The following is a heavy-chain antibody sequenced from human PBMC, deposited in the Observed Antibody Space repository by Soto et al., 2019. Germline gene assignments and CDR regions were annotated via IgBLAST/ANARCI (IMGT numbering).Heavy chain of an antibody. CDR2: IIPIFGTT. Sequence: QVQLVQSGAEVKKPGSSVKVSCKASGGTFSGYAISWVLQAPGQGLEWMGGIIPIFGTTSYSQKFQGRLTIAADESTSTAYMQLSSLRSEDTAVYYCARDAKGVTTPFDYWGQGTLVTVSS. J-gene: IGHJ4*02. D-gene: IGHD2-21*02. CDR1: GGTFSGYA. CDR3: ARDAKGVTTPFDY. V-gene: IGHV1-69*01.